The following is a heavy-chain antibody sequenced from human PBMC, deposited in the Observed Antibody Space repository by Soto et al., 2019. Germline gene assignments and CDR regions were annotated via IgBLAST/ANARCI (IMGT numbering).Heavy chain of an antibody. J-gene: IGHJ6*02. D-gene: IGHD2-8*01. CDR3: AKDILRCTNGVCPDYYYYYGMDV. V-gene: IGHV3-43*01. Sequence: GSLRLSCAASGFTFDEYTMHWVRQSPGKGLEWVSLISWDGGSTYYADSVKGRFTISRDNSKNSLYLQMNSLRTEDTALYYCAKDILRCTNGVCPDYYYYYGMDVWGQGTTVTVSS. CDR1: GFTFDEYT. CDR2: ISWDGGST.